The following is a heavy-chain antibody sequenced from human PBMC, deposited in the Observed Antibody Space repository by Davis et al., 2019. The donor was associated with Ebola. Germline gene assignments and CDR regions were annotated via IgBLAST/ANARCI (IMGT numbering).Heavy chain of an antibody. CDR2: TSYDGSNK. CDR3: ARDTYYYYNTMDV. J-gene: IGHJ6*04. Sequence: GGSLRLSCEASGFIFTSYAMHWVRQAPGKGLEWVAMTSYDGSNKNYADSVKGRFTISRDNSKNTLYLQMNSLRAEDTAVYYCARDTYYYYNTMDVWGKGTTVTVSS. CDR1: GFIFTSYA. V-gene: IGHV3-30-3*01.